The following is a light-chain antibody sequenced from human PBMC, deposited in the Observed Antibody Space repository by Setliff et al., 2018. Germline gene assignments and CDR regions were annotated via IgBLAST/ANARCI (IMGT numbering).Light chain of an antibody. J-gene: IGLJ1*01. CDR2: EVS. CDR3: SSYAGSNNYV. CDR1: SSDAGGYNY. Sequence: QSVLTQPPSASGSPGQSVTISCTGTSSDAGGYNYVSWYQQHPGKAPKLMNYEVSKRPSGVPDRFSGSKSGNTASLTVSGLQAEDEADYYCSSYAGSNNYVFGTGTKV. V-gene: IGLV2-8*01.